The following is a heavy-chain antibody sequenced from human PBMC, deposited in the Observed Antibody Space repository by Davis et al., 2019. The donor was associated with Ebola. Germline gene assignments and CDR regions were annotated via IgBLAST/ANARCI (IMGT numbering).Heavy chain of an antibody. CDR3: AREAPYSSGWYNNWFDP. Sequence: ASVKVSCKASGYTFTSYYMHWVRQAPGQGLEWMGIINPSGGSTSYAQKFQGRVTMTRDTSTSTVYMELSSLRSEDTAVYYCAREAPYSSGWYNNWFDPWGQGTLVTVSS. CDR1: GYTFTSYY. J-gene: IGHJ5*02. V-gene: IGHV1-46*01. D-gene: IGHD6-19*01. CDR2: INPSGGST.